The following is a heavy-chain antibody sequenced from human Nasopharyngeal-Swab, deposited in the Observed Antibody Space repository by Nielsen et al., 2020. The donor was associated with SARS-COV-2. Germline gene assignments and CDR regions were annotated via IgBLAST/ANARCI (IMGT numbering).Heavy chain of an antibody. CDR2: IYYSGST. J-gene: IGHJ4*02. CDR1: GGSISGNDHY. V-gene: IGHV4-39*01. D-gene: IGHD6-13*01. CDR3: ARMSIAAAGTGSY. Sequence: GSLRLSCTVSGGSISGNDHYWGWIRQPPGKGLEWIGSIYYSGSTYYNPSLKSRVTISVDTSKNQFSLKLSSVTAADTAVYYCARMSIAAAGTGSYWGQGTLVTVSS.